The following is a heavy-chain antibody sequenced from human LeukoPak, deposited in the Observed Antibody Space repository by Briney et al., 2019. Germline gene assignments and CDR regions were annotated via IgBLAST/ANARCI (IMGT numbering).Heavy chain of an antibody. CDR2: IYYSGST. D-gene: IGHD2-2*03. CDR1: GGSISSGGYY. V-gene: IGHV4-31*03. CDR3: ARGGFGYCSSTSCEWNWFDP. Sequence: SETLSLTCTVSGGSISSGGYYWSWIRQHPGKGLEWIGYIYYSGSTYYNPSLKSRVTISVDTSKNQFSLKLSSVTAADTAVYHCARGGFGYCSSTSCEWNWFDPWGQGTLVTVSS. J-gene: IGHJ5*02.